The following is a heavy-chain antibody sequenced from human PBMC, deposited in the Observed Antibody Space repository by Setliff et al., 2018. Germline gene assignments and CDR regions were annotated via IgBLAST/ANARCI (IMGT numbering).Heavy chain of an antibody. CDR1: GGSINDDNFY. V-gene: IGHV4-39*07. J-gene: IGHJ4*02. CDR3: AIFGVGRGEYTMDY. CDR2: LSYGGGT. D-gene: IGHD3-3*01. Sequence: KPSETLSLTCSVSGGSINDDNFYWVWIRQSPGQGPVWIGSLSYGGGTHYSASLKSRASVSVDTSKNQFSVSLTSATASDTAVYYCAIFGVGRGEYTMDYWGQGAMVTVAS.